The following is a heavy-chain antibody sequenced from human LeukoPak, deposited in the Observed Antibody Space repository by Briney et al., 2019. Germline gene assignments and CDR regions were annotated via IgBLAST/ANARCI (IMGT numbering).Heavy chain of an antibody. J-gene: IGHJ4*02. Sequence: PGGSLRLSCAASGFTFSIYAMNWVRQAPGKGLEWVSVIIGNGATIHYADSVKGRFTISRDNSKNILYLQMNSLRAEDTAVYYCAKELRPDGVYDLDYWGQGTLVTVSS. D-gene: IGHD5/OR15-5a*01. CDR1: GFTFSIYA. CDR3: AKELRPDGVYDLDY. CDR2: IIGNGATI. V-gene: IGHV3-23*01.